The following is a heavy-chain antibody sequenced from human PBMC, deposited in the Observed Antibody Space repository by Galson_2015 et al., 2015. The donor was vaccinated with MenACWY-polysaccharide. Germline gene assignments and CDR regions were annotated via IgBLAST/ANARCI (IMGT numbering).Heavy chain of an antibody. J-gene: IGHJ4*02. CDR1: GFTFSSSC. Sequence: SLRLSCAASGFTFSSSCMHWVRQAPGKGLEWVSCILSAGTSTSYADSVRGRFTISRDNARNMLHLQMNGLRGEDTAVYYCTRGGRYSANYGGDWGQGTLVTVSS. V-gene: IGHV3-74*01. CDR3: TRGGRYSANYGGD. D-gene: IGHD1-26*01. CDR2: ILSAGTST.